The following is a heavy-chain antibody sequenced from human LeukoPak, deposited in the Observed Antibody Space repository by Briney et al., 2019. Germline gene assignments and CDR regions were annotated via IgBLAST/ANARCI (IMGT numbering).Heavy chain of an antibody. CDR1: GYTFSSHD. Sequence: ASVKVTCKASGYTFSSHDIYWVRQAPGQGLEWMGWMNLNSGDTYYAQNFQGRFSITSDTSKSTTYMDLASLAPEDTAVYYCARVPVPAPRRGLYFDYWGQGTLITVSS. D-gene: IGHD2-2*01. CDR3: ARVPVPAPRRGLYFDY. J-gene: IGHJ4*02. V-gene: IGHV1-8*01. CDR2: MNLNSGDT.